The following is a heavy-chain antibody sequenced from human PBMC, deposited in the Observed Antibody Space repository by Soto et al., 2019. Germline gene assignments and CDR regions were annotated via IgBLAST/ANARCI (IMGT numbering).Heavy chain of an antibody. CDR3: ARHGGRRRYYSSTSCLYNWFDP. CDR2: IYYSGST. Sequence: QLQLQESGPGLVKPSETLSLTCTVSGGSISSSSYYWGWIRQPPGKGLEWIGSIYYSGSTYYNPSLKSRVTISVDTSKNQFSLKLSSVTAADTAVYYCARHGGRRRYYSSTSCLYNWFDPWGQGTLVTVSS. J-gene: IGHJ5*02. D-gene: IGHD2-2*01. V-gene: IGHV4-39*01. CDR1: GGSISSSSYY.